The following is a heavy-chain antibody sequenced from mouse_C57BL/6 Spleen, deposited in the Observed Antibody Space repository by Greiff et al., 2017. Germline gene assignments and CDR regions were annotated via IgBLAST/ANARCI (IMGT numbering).Heavy chain of an antibody. V-gene: IGHV5-2*01. CDR2: INSDGGST. Sequence: EVKLVESGGGLVQPGESLKLSCESNEYEFPSHDMSWVRKTPEKRLELVAAINSDGGSTYYPDTMERRFIISRDNTKKTLYLQMSSLRSEDTALYYCARHHYGSSHSYWYFDVWGTGTTVTVSS. D-gene: IGHD1-1*01. CDR1: EYEFPSHD. CDR3: ARHHYGSSHSYWYFDV. J-gene: IGHJ1*03.